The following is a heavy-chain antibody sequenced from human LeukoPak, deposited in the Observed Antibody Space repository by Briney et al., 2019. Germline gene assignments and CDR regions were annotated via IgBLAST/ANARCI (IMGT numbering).Heavy chain of an antibody. Sequence: ASVKVSCKASGYTFTSYYMHWVRQAPGQGLEWMGIINPSGGSTSYAQKFQGRVTMTRDTSTSTAYMELRSLRSDDTAVYYCARAGAKGNAFDIWGQGTMVTVSS. CDR3: ARAGAKGNAFDI. D-gene: IGHD1-26*01. CDR2: INPSGGST. CDR1: GYTFTSYY. J-gene: IGHJ3*02. V-gene: IGHV1-46*01.